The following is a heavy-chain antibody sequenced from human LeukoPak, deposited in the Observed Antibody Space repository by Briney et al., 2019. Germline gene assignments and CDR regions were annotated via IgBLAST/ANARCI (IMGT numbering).Heavy chain of an antibody. CDR1: GGSISSYY. CDR2: IYTSGST. J-gene: IGHJ4*02. CDR3: ARDSTVRGVIVRPFDY. D-gene: IGHD3-10*01. V-gene: IGHV4-4*07. Sequence: PSETLSPTCTVSGGSISSYYWSWIRQPPGKGLEWIGRIYTSGSTNYNPSLKSRVTMSVDTSKNQFSLKLSSVTAADTAVYYCARDSTVRGVIVRPFDYWGQGTLVTVSS.